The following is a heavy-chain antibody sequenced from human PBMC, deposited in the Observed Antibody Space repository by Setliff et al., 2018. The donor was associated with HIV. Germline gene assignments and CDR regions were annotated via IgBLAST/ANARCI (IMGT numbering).Heavy chain of an antibody. Sequence: SVKVSCKASGNSFHSYAFSWVRQAPGQGLEWMGGIIPLFGSANYAQKVQGRVTITADESTSTVYMEVSGLRFEDTAVYFCAKDGPTVIEGSYMDVWGKGTTVTVSS. CDR1: GNSFHSYA. V-gene: IGHV1-69*13. CDR3: AKDGPTVIEGSYMDV. D-gene: IGHD4-4*01. CDR2: IIPLFGSA. J-gene: IGHJ6*03.